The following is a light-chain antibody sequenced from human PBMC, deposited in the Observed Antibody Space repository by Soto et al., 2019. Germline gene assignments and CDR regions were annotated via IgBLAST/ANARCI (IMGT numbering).Light chain of an antibody. CDR2: DAS. V-gene: IGKV1-5*01. CDR1: QSISSW. Sequence: DIQMTQSPSTLSVSVGDRVTITCRASQSISSWLAWYQQKPGKAPKLLIYDASSLESGVPSRFSGSGSGTEFTLTISSLQPDDFATYYCQQYNSWWTFGQGTKVDIK. CDR3: QQYNSWWT. J-gene: IGKJ1*01.